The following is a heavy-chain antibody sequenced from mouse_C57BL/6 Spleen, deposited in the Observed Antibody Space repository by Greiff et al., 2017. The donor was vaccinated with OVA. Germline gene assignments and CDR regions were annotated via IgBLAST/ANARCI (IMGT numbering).Heavy chain of an antibody. CDR3: ARERAYGSSYGY. CDR2: IDPSDSYT. CDR1: GSTFTSYW. D-gene: IGHD1-1*01. V-gene: IGHV1-50*01. J-gene: IGHJ2*01. Sequence: QVQLQQSGAELVKPGASVKLSCKASGSTFTSYWMQWVKQRPGQGLEWIGEIDPSDSYTNYNKKFKGKATLTVDTSSSTAYMQLSSLTSEDSAVYYCARERAYGSSYGYWGQGTTLTVSS.